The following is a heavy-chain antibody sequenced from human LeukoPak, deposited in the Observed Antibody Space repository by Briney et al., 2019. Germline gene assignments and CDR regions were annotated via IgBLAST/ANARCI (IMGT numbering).Heavy chain of an antibody. CDR2: IYYSGST. J-gene: IGHJ6*03. V-gene: IGHV4-39*02. Sequence: SETLSLTCTVSGGSISSSSYYWGWIRQPPGKGLEWIGSIYYSGSTYYNPSLKSRVTISVDTSKNQFSLKLSSVTAADTAVYYCARDDSSGWYSYYYYYMDVWGKGTTVTVSS. CDR3: ARDDSSGWYSYYYYYMDV. CDR1: GGSISSSSYY. D-gene: IGHD6-19*01.